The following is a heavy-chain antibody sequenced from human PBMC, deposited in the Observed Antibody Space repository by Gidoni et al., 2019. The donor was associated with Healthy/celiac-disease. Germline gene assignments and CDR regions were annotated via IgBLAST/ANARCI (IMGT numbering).Heavy chain of an antibody. CDR3: AKRGQYSSSSEY. J-gene: IGHJ4*02. V-gene: IGHV3-30*18. D-gene: IGHD6-6*01. CDR1: GFTFSSYG. CDR2: ISYDGSNK. Sequence: QVQLVESGGGWVQPGRSLRLSCAASGFTFSSYGMHWVRQAPGKGLEWVAVISYDGSNKYYADSVKGRFTISRDNSKNTLYLQMNSLRAEDTAVYYCAKRGQYSSSSEYWGQGTLVTVSS.